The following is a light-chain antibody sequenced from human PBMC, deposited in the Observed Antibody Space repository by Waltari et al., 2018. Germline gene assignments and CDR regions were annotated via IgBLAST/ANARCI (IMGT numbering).Light chain of an antibody. CDR3: QQRSNWPRT. V-gene: IGKV3-11*01. J-gene: IGKJ1*01. Sequence: EILLTQSPATLSLSPGERATLSCRARQSVSSYLAWYQQKPGQAPRLLIYNASNRATGIPARFSGSGSGTDFTLTISSLEPEDFAVYYCQQRSNWPRTFGQGTKVEIK. CDR1: QSVSSY. CDR2: NAS.